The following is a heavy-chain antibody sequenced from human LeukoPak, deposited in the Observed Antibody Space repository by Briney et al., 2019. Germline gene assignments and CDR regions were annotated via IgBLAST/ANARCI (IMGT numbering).Heavy chain of an antibody. Sequence: SETLSLTCAVSGGSISSGGYSWSWIRQPPGKGLEWIGYIYYSGSTYYNPSLKSRVTISVDTSKNQFSLKLSSVTAADTAVCYCARVISYGSGRPYYFDYWGQGTLVTVSS. CDR1: GGSISSGGYS. V-gene: IGHV4-30-4*07. CDR3: ARVISYGSGRPYYFDY. J-gene: IGHJ4*02. D-gene: IGHD3-10*01. CDR2: IYYSGST.